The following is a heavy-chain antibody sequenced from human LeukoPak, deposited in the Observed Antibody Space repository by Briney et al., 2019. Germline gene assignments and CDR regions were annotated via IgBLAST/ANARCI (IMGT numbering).Heavy chain of an antibody. CDR2: INPSGGST. J-gene: IGHJ4*02. D-gene: IGHD6-25*01. V-gene: IGHV1-46*01. CDR3: ARGRLLRTGSTHPDY. Sequence: ASVKVSCKASGYTFTSYYLHWVRQAPGQGLEWMGIINPSGGSTSYAQKFQGRVTMTRDTSTSTVYMELSSLRSEDTAVYYCARGRLLRTGSTHPDYWGQGTLVTVSS. CDR1: GYTFTSYY.